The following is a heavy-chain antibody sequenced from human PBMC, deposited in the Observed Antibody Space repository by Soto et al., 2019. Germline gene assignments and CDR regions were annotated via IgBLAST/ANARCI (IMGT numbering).Heavy chain of an antibody. CDR2: VYPGDSQT. V-gene: IGHV5-51*01. Sequence: PGESLKISCKGSGYTFSDYWIGWVGQMPGKGLEWMGLVYPGDSQTTYSPSFQGQVTISADKSASTAYMELSSLRSEDTAVYYCARSEIQLWFGFDYWGQGTLVTVSS. J-gene: IGHJ4*02. CDR1: GYTFSDYW. CDR3: ARSEIQLWFGFDY. D-gene: IGHD5-18*01.